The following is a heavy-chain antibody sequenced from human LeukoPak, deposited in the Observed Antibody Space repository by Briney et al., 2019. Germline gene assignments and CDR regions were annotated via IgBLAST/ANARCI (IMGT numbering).Heavy chain of an antibody. CDR2: IWYDGSNK. CDR3: ARDGSSGWPKYYFDY. V-gene: IGHV3-33*01. Sequence: GGSLRLSCAASGFTFSSYGMHWVRQAPGKGLEWVAVIWYDGSNKYYVDSVKGRFTISRDNSKNTLYLQMNSLRAEDTAVYYCARDGSSGWPKYYFDYWDQGTLVTVSS. CDR1: GFTFSSYG. D-gene: IGHD6-19*01. J-gene: IGHJ4*02.